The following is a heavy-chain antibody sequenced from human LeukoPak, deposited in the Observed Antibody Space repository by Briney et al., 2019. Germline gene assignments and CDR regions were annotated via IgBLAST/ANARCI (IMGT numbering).Heavy chain of an antibody. CDR2: IIPIFGTA. D-gene: IGHD4-17*01. CDR1: GGTFSSYA. J-gene: IGHJ4*02. V-gene: IGHV1-69*13. Sequence: GASVKVSCKASGGTFSSYAISWVRQAPGQGLEWMGGIIPIFGTANYAQKFQGRVTITADESTSTAYMELSSLRSEDTAVYYCASYYGDYGITYYFDYWGQGTLVTVSS. CDR3: ASYYGDYGITYYFDY.